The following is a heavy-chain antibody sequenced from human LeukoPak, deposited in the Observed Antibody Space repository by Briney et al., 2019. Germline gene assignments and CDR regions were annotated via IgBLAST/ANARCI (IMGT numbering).Heavy chain of an antibody. J-gene: IGHJ4*02. Sequence: GESPKISCKGSGYSFTSYWIGWVRQMPGKGLEWMGIIYPGDSDTRYSPSFQGQVTISAVKSISTAYLQWSSLKASDTAMYYCARGRGLRFLEWAFDYWGQGTLVTVSS. D-gene: IGHD3-3*01. CDR3: ARGRGLRFLEWAFDY. CDR2: IYPGDSDT. CDR1: GYSFTSYW. V-gene: IGHV5-51*01.